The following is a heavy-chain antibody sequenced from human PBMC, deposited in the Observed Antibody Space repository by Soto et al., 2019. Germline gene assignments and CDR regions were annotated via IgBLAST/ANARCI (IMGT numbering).Heavy chain of an antibody. CDR2: IYYSGST. V-gene: IGHV4-39*01. CDR1: GGSISSNIYY. J-gene: IGHJ4*02. D-gene: IGHD3-3*01. Sequence: QLQLQESGPGLVKPSETLSLTCTVSGGSISSNIYYWGWIRQPPGKELEWIGSIYYSGSTYYNPSLKSRVTISVATSKTQFSLKLSSVTAADTAVYYGARHGLEWLVDYWGQGTLVTVSS. CDR3: ARHGLEWLVDY.